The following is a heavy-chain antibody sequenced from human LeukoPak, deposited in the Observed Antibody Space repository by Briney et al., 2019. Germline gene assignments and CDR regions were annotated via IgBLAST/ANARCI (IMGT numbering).Heavy chain of an antibody. J-gene: IGHJ6*03. Sequence: GAXVKVSCKASGYTFTSYAMHWVRQAPGQRLEWMGWINAGNGNTKYSQEFQGRVTITRDTSASTAYMELSSLRSEDMAVYYCARGVNTYLWFGGDYMDVWGKGSTVTVSS. V-gene: IGHV1-3*03. D-gene: IGHD3-16*01. CDR1: GYTFTSYA. CDR2: INAGNGNT. CDR3: ARGVNTYLWFGGDYMDV.